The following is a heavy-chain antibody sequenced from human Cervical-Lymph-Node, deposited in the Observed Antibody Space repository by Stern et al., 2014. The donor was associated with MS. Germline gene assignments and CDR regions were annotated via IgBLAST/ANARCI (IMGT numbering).Heavy chain of an antibody. CDR1: FNFRSYW. V-gene: IGHV3-74*01. CDR3: ARGVVSVSTLGDYYYGMDV. J-gene: IGHJ6*01. D-gene: IGHD2-2*01. Sequence: EVQLVESGVGLVQPGGSVRLSCAGFNFRSYWMHWVRQAPGTGLVWDACVNIDGSRRYADSVKGRFTISRDNAKNTMYLQMSSLRVEDTAVYYCARGVVSVSTLGDYYYGMDVWGQGTTVTVSS. CDR2: VNIDGSR.